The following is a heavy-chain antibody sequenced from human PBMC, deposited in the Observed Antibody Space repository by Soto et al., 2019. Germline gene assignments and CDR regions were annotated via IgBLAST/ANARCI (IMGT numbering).Heavy chain of an antibody. CDR1: GGSISSGGYS. D-gene: IGHD3-16*02. Sequence: PSETLSLTCAVSGGSISSGGYSWSWIRQPPGKGLEWIGYIYHSGSTYYNPSLKSRVTISVDRSKNQFSLKLSSVTAADTAVYYCASTYYDYVWGSYRYDYWGQGTLVTVS. CDR3: ASTYYDYVWGSYRYDY. CDR2: IYHSGST. V-gene: IGHV4-30-2*01. J-gene: IGHJ4*02.